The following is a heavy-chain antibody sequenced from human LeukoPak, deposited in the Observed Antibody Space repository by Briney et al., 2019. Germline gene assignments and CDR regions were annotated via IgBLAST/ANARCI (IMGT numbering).Heavy chain of an antibody. D-gene: IGHD6-13*01. CDR1: GYTFTSFG. V-gene: IGHV1-18*01. J-gene: IGHJ4*02. CDR3: ARVVIPLYSSRRFDY. CDR2: ISAYNGYT. Sequence: GASVKVSCKASGYTFTSFGINWVRQAPGQGLEWIGWISAYNGYTNYAQELQGRVTVTTDTSTSTAYMELGSLRSDDTAVYYCARVVIPLYSSRRFDYWGQGTLVTVST.